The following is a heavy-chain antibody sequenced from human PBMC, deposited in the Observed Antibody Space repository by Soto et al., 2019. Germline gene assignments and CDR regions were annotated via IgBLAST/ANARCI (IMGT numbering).Heavy chain of an antibody. Sequence: EVQLLESGGGLVQPGGSLRLSCAASGFTFSSYAMSWVRQAPGKGLEWVSAISGSGGSTYYADSVKGRLTISRDNSKNTLYLQMNSLRAEDTAVYYCATRYCTNGVCYPFDYWGQGTLVTVSS. CDR3: ATRYCTNGVCYPFDY. J-gene: IGHJ4*02. D-gene: IGHD2-8*01. V-gene: IGHV3-23*01. CDR1: GFTFSSYA. CDR2: ISGSGGST.